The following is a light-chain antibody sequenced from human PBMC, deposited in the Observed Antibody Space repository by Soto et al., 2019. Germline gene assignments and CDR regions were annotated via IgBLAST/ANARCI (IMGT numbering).Light chain of an antibody. Sequence: EIVLTQSPGTLSLSPGERATLSCRASQSVSSSYLAWYQQKPGQAPRLLIYGASSRATGIPDRFSGSGSGKNFHFNNSQLEAEDFAVYYCQQYGSSRTFGQGTKVEIK. V-gene: IGKV3-20*01. CDR3: QQYGSSRT. J-gene: IGKJ1*01. CDR1: QSVSSSY. CDR2: GAS.